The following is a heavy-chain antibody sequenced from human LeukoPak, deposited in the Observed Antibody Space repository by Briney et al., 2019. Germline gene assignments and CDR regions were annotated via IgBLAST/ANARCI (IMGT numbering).Heavy chain of an antibody. Sequence: GGSLRLSCAASGFTFSSYAMHWVRQAPGKGLEWVAVISYDGSNKYYADSVKGRFTISRDNSKNTLYLQMNSLRAEDTAVYYCARDADGYFDYWGQGTQVTVSS. CDR1: GFTFSSYA. V-gene: IGHV3-30*04. CDR2: ISYDGSNK. CDR3: ARDADGYFDY. J-gene: IGHJ4*02.